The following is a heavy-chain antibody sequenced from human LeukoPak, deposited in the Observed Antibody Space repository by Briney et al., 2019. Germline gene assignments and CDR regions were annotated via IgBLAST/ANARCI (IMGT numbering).Heavy chain of an antibody. V-gene: IGHV3-53*01. Sequence: PGGSLRLSCAASGFTVSSNYMSWVRQAPGKGLEWVSVIYSGGSTYYADSVKGRFTISRDNSKNTLYLQMNSLRAEDTAVYYCARVLRYTRYYYYGMDVWGQGTTVTVSS. CDR2: IYSGGST. CDR3: ARVLRYTRYYYYGMDV. CDR1: GFTVSSNY. D-gene: IGHD3-9*01. J-gene: IGHJ6*02.